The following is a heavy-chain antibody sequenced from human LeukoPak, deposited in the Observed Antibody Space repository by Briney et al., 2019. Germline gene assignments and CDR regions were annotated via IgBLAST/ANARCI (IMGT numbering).Heavy chain of an antibody. CDR1: GFTFSRHY. V-gene: IGHV3-74*01. J-gene: IGHJ4*02. D-gene: IGHD3-22*01. CDR2: VNGVGTDK. CDR3: ARCRAYDTRDLDY. Sequence: PGGSLRLSCAASGFTFSRHYMHWVRQAPGKGLVWVSRVNGVGTDKIYADSVKGRFTISRDNAQNSLYLQMNSLRAEDTAVYYCARCRAYDTRDLDYWGQGTLVTVSS.